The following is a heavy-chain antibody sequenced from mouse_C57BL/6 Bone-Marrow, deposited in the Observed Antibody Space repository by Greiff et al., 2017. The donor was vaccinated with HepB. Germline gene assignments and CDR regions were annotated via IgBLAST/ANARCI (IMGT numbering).Heavy chain of an antibody. CDR3: ARGGAMDY. Sequence: LVESGAELARPGASVKMSCKASGYTFTSYTMHWVKQRPGQGLEWIGYINPSSGYTKYNQKFKDKATLTADKSSSTAYMQLSSLTSEDSAVYYCARGGAMDYWGQGTSVTVSS. CDR2: INPSSGYT. V-gene: IGHV1-4*01. J-gene: IGHJ4*01. CDR1: GYTFTSYT.